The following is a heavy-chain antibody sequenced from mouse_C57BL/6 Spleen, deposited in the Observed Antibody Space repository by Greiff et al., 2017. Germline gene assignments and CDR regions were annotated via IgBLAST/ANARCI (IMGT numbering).Heavy chain of an antibody. J-gene: IGHJ1*03. CDR1: GYAFSSSW. D-gene: IGHD4-1*01. Sequence: QVQLQQSGPELVKPGASVKISCKASGYAFSSSWMNWVKQRPGKGLEWIGRIYPGDGDTNYNGKFKGKATLTADKSSSTAYMQLSSLSSEDSAVYFGGRALGNWYFDVWGTGTTVTVSS. CDR2: IYPGDGDT. CDR3: GRALGNWYFDV. V-gene: IGHV1-82*01.